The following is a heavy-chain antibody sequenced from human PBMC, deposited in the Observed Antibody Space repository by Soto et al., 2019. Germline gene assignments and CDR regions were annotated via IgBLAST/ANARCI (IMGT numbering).Heavy chain of an antibody. V-gene: IGHV1-69*13. CDR2: IIPIFGTA. CDR1: GGTFSSYA. Sequence: SVKVSCKASGGTFSSYAISWVRQAPGQGLEWMGGIIPIFGTANYAQKFQGRVTITADESTSTAYMELSSLRSEDTAVYYCARVGAISPPRYGAGYYYGMDVWGQGTTVTVSS. CDR3: ARVGAISPPRYGAGYYYGMDV. J-gene: IGHJ6*02. D-gene: IGHD5-12*01.